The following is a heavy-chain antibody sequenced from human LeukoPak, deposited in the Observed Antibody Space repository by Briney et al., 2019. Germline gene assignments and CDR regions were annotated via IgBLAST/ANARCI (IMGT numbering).Heavy chain of an antibody. CDR3: ARGESVGSRNQIDY. D-gene: IGHD1-26*01. Sequence: GGSLRLSCAASGFTFSSYSMNWVRQAPGKGLEWVSSISSSSSYIYYADSVKGRFTISRDNAKNSLYLQMNSLRAEDTAVYYCARGESVGSRNQIDYWGQGTLVTVSS. V-gene: IGHV3-21*01. J-gene: IGHJ4*02. CDR2: ISSSSSYI. CDR1: GFTFSSYS.